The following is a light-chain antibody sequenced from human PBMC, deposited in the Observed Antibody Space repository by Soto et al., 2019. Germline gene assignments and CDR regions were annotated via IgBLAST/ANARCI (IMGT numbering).Light chain of an antibody. J-gene: IGKJ1*01. CDR3: QHYGSSRT. V-gene: IGKV3-20*01. CDR2: GTS. CDR1: QGVSSNY. Sequence: EIVLTQSPGTLSLSPGERATLSCRASQGVSSNYLAWYQQKSGQAPRLLLYGTSSRATGIPERFSGSGSGTDFTLTISRLEPEDFAVYYCQHYGSSRTFGQGTKVDFK.